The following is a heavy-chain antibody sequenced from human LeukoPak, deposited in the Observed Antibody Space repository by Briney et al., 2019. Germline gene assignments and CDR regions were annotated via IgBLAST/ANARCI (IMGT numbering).Heavy chain of an antibody. V-gene: IGHV5-51*01. CDR1: GYSFTSYW. CDR3: ARRLPLAGSYYHAFDI. CDR2: IYPGGSDT. D-gene: IGHD1-26*01. J-gene: IGHJ3*02. Sequence: GESLKISCKGSGYSFTSYWIGWVRQMPGKGLEWMGIIYPGGSDTRYSPSFQGQVTISADKSISTAYLQWSSLKASDTAMYYCARRLPLAGSYYHAFDIWGQGTMVTVSS.